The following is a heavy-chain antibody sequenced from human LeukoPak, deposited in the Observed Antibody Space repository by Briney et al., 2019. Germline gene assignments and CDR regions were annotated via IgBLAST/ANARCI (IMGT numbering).Heavy chain of an antibody. D-gene: IGHD3-22*01. Sequence: PGGSLRLSCAASGFTFSSYSMNWVRQAPGKGLEWVSSVSSGSSYIYYADSVKGRFTISRDNAKNSLYLQMNSLRAEDTAVYYCARDMNYDSSGYPCQFDYWGQGTLVTVSS. J-gene: IGHJ4*02. CDR2: VSSGSSYI. V-gene: IGHV3-21*01. CDR3: ARDMNYDSSGYPCQFDY. CDR1: GFTFSSYS.